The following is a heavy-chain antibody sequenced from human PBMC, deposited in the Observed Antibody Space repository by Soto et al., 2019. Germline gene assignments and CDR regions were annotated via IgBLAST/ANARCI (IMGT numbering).Heavy chain of an antibody. CDR2: ISGSGGST. V-gene: IGHV3-23*01. J-gene: IGHJ6*02. Sequence: PGGSLRLSCAASGLTFSSYAMSWVRQAPGKGLEWVSAISGSGGSTYYADSVKGRFTISRDNSKNTLYLQMNSLRSEDTAVCYCARVWFGELSYIIKPVASNYYYYYGMDVWGQGTTVTVSS. D-gene: IGHD3-10*01. CDR3: ARVWFGELSYIIKPVASNYYYYYGMDV. CDR1: GLTFSSYA.